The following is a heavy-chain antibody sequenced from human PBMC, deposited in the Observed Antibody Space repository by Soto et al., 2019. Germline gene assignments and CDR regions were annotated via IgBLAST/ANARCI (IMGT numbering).Heavy chain of an antibody. CDR2: IYYSGST. V-gene: IGHV4-59*01. CDR3: ARVPYYGSGSYPKYYYYYGMDV. CDR1: GGSISSYY. D-gene: IGHD3-10*01. J-gene: IGHJ6*02. Sequence: PSETLSLTCTVSGGSISSYYWSWIRQPPGKGLEWIGYIYYSGSTNYNPSLRSRVTISVDTSKNQFSLKLSSVTAADTAVYYCARVPYYGSGSYPKYYYYYGMDVWGQGTTVTVSS.